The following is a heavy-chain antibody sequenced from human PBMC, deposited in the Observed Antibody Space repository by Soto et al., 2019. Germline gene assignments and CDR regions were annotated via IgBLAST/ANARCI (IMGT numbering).Heavy chain of an antibody. CDR1: GGSFSGYY. V-gene: IGHV4-34*01. CDR2: INHSGST. CDR3: ASEVYCSSTSCYETPRSGYYYYYGMDV. D-gene: IGHD2-2*01. Sequence: QVQLQQWGAGLLKPSETLSLTCAVYGGSFSGYYWSWIRQPPGKGLEWIGEINHSGSTNYNPSLKSRVTISVDTSKNQFSLKLRSVTAADTAVYYCASEVYCSSTSCYETPRSGYYYYYGMDVWGQGTTVTVSS. J-gene: IGHJ6*02.